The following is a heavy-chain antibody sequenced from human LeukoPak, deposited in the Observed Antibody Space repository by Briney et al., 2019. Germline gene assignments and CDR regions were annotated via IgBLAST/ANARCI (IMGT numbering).Heavy chain of an antibody. CDR3: ARDFYDFWSGCAY. V-gene: IGHV3-30-3*01. Sequence: PGGSLRLSCAASGFTFSSYAMHWVRQAPGKGLEWVAVISYDGSNKYYADSVKGRFTISRDNSKNTLYLQMNSLRAEDTAVYYCARDFYDFWSGCAYWGQGTLVTVSS. J-gene: IGHJ4*02. CDR1: GFTFSSYA. D-gene: IGHD3-3*01. CDR2: ISYDGSNK.